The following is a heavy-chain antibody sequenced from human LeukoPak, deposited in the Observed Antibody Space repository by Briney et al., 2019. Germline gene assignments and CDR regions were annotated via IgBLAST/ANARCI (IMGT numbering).Heavy chain of an antibody. CDR3: ARAVRAPSEYSSSSPFRYYCYYMDV. CDR1: GYTFTSYD. J-gene: IGHJ6*03. V-gene: IGHV1-8*03. D-gene: IGHD6-6*01. Sequence: ASVKVSCKASGYTFTSYDINWVRQATGQGLEWMGWMNPNSGNTGYAQKFQGRVTITRNTSISTAYMELSSLRSEDTAVYYCARAVRAPSEYSSSSPFRYYCYYMDVWGKGTTVTVSS. CDR2: MNPNSGNT.